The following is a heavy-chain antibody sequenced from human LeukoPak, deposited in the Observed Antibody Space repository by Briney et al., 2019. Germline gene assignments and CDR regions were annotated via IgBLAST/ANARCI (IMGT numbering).Heavy chain of an antibody. J-gene: IGHJ4*02. CDR2: ISYDGSNK. CDR1: GFTFSSYA. CDR3: ASGAVGYNSVFLDY. D-gene: IGHD5-24*01. Sequence: GGSLRLSCAASGFTFSSYAMHWVRQAPGKGLEWVAVISYDGSNKYYADSVKGRFTISRDNSKNTLYLQMNSLGAEDTAVYYCASGAVGYNSVFLDYWGQGTLVTVSS. V-gene: IGHV3-30-3*01.